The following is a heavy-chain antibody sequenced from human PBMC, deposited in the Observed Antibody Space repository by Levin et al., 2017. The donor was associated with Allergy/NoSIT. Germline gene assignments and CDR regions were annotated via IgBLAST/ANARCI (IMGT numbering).Heavy chain of an antibody. D-gene: IGHD6-19*01. V-gene: IGHV2-5*02. CDR2: IYWDDDK. CDR1: GFSLSTSGVG. J-gene: IGHJ4*02. Sequence: QTLSLTCTFSGFSLSTSGVGVGWIRQPPGKALEWLAVIYWDDDKRYSPSLKSRLTITKDTSKNQVVLTMTNMDPVDTATYYCAKRPNGYISGWDQANFDYWGQGTLVTVSS. CDR3: AKRPNGYISGWDQANFDY.